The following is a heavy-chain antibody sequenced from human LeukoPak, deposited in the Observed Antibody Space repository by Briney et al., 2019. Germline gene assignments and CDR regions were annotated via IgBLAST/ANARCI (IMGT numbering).Heavy chain of an antibody. Sequence: PSETLSLTCTVSGGSISSSSYYWGWIRQPPGKGLEWIGSIYYSGSTYYNPSLKSRVTISVDTSKNQFSLKLSSVTAADTAVYYCARGGERVVVAATPLLSECWFDPWGQGTLVTVSS. CDR1: GGSISSSSYY. D-gene: IGHD2-15*01. V-gene: IGHV4-39*07. CDR2: IYYSGST. J-gene: IGHJ5*02. CDR3: ARGGERVVVAATPLLSECWFDP.